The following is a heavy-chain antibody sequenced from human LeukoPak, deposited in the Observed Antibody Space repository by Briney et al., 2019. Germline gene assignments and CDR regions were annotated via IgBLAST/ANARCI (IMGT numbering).Heavy chain of an antibody. CDR3: ARGGYYGSGSYYNYNWFDP. J-gene: IGHJ5*02. V-gene: IGHV4-4*02. CDR1: GGSISSSNW. D-gene: IGHD3-10*01. Sequence: SGTLSLTCAVSGGSISSSNWWSWVRQPPGKGLEWIGEIYHSRSTNYNPSLKSRVTISVDKSKNQFSLKLSSVTAADTAVYYCARGGYYGSGSYYNYNWFDPWGQGTLVTVSS. CDR2: IYHSRST.